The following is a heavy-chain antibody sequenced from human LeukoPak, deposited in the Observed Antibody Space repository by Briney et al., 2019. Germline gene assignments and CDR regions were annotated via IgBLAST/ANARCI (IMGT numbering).Heavy chain of an antibody. CDR1: GFTFSSYG. Sequence: GGSLRLSCAASGFTFSSYGMHWVRQAPGKGLEWVAFIRYDGSNKYYADSVKGRFTISRDNSKNTLYLQMNSLRAGDTAVYYCARGVAAAGGNWFDPWGQGTLVTVSS. V-gene: IGHV3-30*02. D-gene: IGHD6-13*01. CDR2: IRYDGSNK. J-gene: IGHJ5*02. CDR3: ARGVAAAGGNWFDP.